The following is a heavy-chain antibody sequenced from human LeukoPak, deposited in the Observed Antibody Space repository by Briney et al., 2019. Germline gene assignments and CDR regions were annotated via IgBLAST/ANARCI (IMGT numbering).Heavy chain of an antibody. CDR2: INTVATYI. V-gene: IGHV3-21*01. Sequence: GGSLRLSCAASGFTFTSFSFNWVRQAPGKGLEWVSSINTVATYIYYADSVRGRFTISRDNAKNSVYLQMDSLRAEDTGVYYCARLRRNGDSGGFYYYYDYWGQGTLVPVSS. CDR3: ARLRRNGDSGGFYYYYDY. CDR1: GFTFTSFS. D-gene: IGHD3-22*01. J-gene: IGHJ4*02.